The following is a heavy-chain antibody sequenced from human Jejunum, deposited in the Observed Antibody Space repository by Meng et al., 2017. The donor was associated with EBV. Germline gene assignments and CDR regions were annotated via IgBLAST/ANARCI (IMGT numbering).Heavy chain of an antibody. V-gene: IGHV1-46*01. Sequence: QVQLMQCGAEVKKPGASVKVSCKASGFTFTNHWMHWVRQAPGQGLEWMGLINPSGDNPLYAQKFQGRITMTRDSSTSTVDMELSSLRVEDTAVYFCARDVSTEVGDYGSWWLDPWGQGTLVTVSS. D-gene: IGHD4-17*01. J-gene: IGHJ5*02. CDR2: INPSGDNP. CDR3: ARDVSTEVGDYGSWWLDP. CDR1: GFTFTNHW.